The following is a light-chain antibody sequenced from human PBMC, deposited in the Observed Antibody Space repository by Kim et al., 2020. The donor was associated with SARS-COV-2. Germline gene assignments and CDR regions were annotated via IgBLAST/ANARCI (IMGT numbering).Light chain of an antibody. CDR2: GAS. CDR1: QGISSW. J-gene: IGKJ4*01. Sequence: ASVGDRVTITCRASQGISSWLAWYQQEPGKAPKLLIYGASSLQSGVPSRFSGSGSGTDFSLTISDLQPEDLATYYCQQTNSFPFSFGGGTKVDIK. CDR3: QQTNSFPFS. V-gene: IGKV1-12*01.